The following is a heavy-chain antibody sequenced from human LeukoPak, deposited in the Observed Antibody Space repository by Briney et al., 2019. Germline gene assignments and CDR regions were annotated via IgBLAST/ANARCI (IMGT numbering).Heavy chain of an antibody. CDR2: IWYDGSNK. D-gene: IGHD6-19*01. J-gene: IGHJ3*02. CDR3: AREEQSHAFDI. Sequence: GGSLRLSCAASGFTFSSYGMHWVRQAPGKGLEWVAVIWYDGSNKYYADSVKGRFTISRDNSKNTLYLQMNSLRAEDTAVYYCAREEQSHAFDIWSQGTMVTVSS. V-gene: IGHV3-33*01. CDR1: GFTFSSYG.